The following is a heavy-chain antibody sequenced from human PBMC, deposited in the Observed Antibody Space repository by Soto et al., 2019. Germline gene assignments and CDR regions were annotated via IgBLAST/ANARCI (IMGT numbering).Heavy chain of an antibody. D-gene: IGHD1-1*01. J-gene: IGHJ4*02. CDR2: ISYDGSNK. CDR1: GFTFSSYA. V-gene: IGHV3-30-3*01. CDR3: ATGLNSRNVL. Sequence: QVQLVESGGGVVQPGRSLRLSCAASGFTFSSYAMHWVRQAPGKGLEWVAVISYDGSNKYYADSVKGRFTISRDNSKNTLYLQMNSLRAEDTAVYYCATGLNSRNVLWGQGTLVTVSS.